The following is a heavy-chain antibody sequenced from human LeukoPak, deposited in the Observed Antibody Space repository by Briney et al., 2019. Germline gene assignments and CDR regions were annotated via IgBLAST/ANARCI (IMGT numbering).Heavy chain of an antibody. V-gene: IGHV3-30*18. D-gene: IGHD5-18*01. CDR3: AKDLDTAMVSYFDY. CDR2: ISYDGSNK. CDR1: GFTFSSYG. J-gene: IGHJ4*02. Sequence: GGSLRLSCAASGFTFSSYGMHWVRQAPGKGLEWVAVISYDGSNKYYADSVKGRFTISRDNSKNTLYLQMNSLRAEDTAVYCCAKDLDTAMVSYFDYWGQGTLVTVSS.